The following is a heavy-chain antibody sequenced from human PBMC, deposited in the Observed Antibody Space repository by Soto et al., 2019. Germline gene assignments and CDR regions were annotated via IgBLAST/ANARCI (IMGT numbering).Heavy chain of an antibody. CDR1: GGTFSSYT. CDR2: IIPIFGTA. CDR3: ALGNHRWLHLWYFYL. J-gene: IGHJ2*01. V-gene: IGHV1-69*05. Sequence: QVQLVQSGAEVKKPGSSVTVSCKASGGTFSSYTISWVRQAPGTGLEWMGGIIPIFGTANYAPQFQGRVPITQDESTSTAYMELSSLRSEYTAVYYCALGNHRWLHLWYFYLGGRGTVVAVSA. D-gene: IGHD5-12*01.